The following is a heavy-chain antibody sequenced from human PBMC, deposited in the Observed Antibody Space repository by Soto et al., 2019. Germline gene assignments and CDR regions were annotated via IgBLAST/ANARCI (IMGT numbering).Heavy chain of an antibody. Sequence: AGSLRLSCAASGFTFSSYAMHWVRQAPGKGLEWVAVISYDGSNKYYADSVKGRFTISRDNSKNTLYLQMNSLRAEDTAVYYCARDRVGGLLPRKINWFDPWGQGTLVTVSS. V-gene: IGHV3-30-3*01. J-gene: IGHJ5*02. D-gene: IGHD6-19*01. CDR3: ARDRVGGLLPRKINWFDP. CDR2: ISYDGSNK. CDR1: GFTFSSYA.